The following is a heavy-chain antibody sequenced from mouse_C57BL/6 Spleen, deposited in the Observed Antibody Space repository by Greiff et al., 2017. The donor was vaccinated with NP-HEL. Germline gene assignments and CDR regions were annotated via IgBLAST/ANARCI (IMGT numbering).Heavy chain of an antibody. CDR1: GFSFNTYA. V-gene: IGHV10-1*01. Sequence: EVQLQESGGGLVQPKGSLKLSCAASGFSFNTYAMNWVRQAPGKGLEWVARIRSKSNNYATYYADSVKDRFTISRDDSESMLYLQMNNLKTEDTAMYYCVRQKGVEGYFDYWGQGTTLTVSS. J-gene: IGHJ2*01. CDR3: VRQKGVEGYFDY. CDR2: IRSKSNNYAT. D-gene: IGHD1-1*02.